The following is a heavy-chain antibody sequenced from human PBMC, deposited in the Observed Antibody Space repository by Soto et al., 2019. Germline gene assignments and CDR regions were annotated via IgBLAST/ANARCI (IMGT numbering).Heavy chain of an antibody. CDR2: INPSGGST. CDR1: GYTFTSYY. D-gene: IGHD2-8*01. CDR3: ARDRYCTNGVCYKFDY. Sequence: RASVKVSCKASGYTFTSYYMHWVRQAPGQGLEWMGIINPSGGSTSYAQKFQGRVTMTRDTSTSTVYMELSSLRSEDSAVYYCARDRYCTNGVCYKFDYWGQGTLVTVSS. J-gene: IGHJ4*02. V-gene: IGHV1-46*01.